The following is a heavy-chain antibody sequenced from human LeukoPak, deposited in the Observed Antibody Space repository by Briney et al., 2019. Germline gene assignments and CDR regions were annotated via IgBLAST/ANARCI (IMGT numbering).Heavy chain of an antibody. J-gene: IGHJ6*03. CDR3: ARASHSSASPYYYYYYMDV. Sequence: SVTVSCKASGGTFSSYAISWVRQAPGEGLEWMGRIIPIFGTANYAQKLQDRLTITTDEPTSTAYMELSSLRSEDTAVYYCARASHSSASPYYYYYYMDVWGKGTTVTVSS. D-gene: IGHD3-22*01. CDR1: GGTFSSYA. V-gene: IGHV1-69*05. CDR2: IIPIFGTA.